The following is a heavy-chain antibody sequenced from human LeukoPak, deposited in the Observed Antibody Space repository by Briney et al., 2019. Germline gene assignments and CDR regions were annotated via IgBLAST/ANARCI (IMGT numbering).Heavy chain of an antibody. D-gene: IGHD3-3*01. CDR1: GGSFSGYY. CDR3: ARVLSGYYYYYMDV. J-gene: IGHJ6*03. Sequence: SETLSLTCAVYGGSFSGYYWSWIRQPPGKGLEWIGEINHSGGTNYNPSLKSRVTISVDTSKNQFSLKLSSVTAADTAVYYCARVLSGYYYYYMDVWGKGTTVTVSS. CDR2: INHSGGT. V-gene: IGHV4-34*01.